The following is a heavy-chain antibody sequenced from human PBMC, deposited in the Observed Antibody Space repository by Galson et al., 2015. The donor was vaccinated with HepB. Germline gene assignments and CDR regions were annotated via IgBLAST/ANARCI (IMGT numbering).Heavy chain of an antibody. CDR1: GVSTGTYY. J-gene: IGHJ4*01. Sequence: SETLSLTCTVSGVSTGTYYWSWFRQSPGKRMEWLGYIYSDGTTTYSPSLKSRISISVDTAKRRLSLTVRSVTAADTAVYSCASHPDYGDYWGQGTLVTVSS. CDR3: ASHPDYGDY. V-gene: IGHV4-4*09. CDR2: IYSDGTT.